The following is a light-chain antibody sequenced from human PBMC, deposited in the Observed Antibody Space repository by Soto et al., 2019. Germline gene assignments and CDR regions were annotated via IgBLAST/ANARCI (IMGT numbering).Light chain of an antibody. J-gene: IGLJ2*01. V-gene: IGLV2-23*01. CDR3: CSYAGSSTLV. CDR2: EGS. CDR1: SSDVGSYSL. Sequence: QSVLTQPASVSGSPGQSITISCTGTSSDVGSYSLVSWYQQYPGKAPKLMIYEGSKRPSGVSNRFSGSKSGNTASLTISGLQAEDEDDYYCCSYAGSSTLVFGGGTKLTVL.